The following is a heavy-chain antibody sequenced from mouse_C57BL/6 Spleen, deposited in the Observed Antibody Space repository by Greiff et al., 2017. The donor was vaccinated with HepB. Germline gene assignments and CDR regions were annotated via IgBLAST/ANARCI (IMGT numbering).Heavy chain of an antibody. CDR1: GYTFTSYW. J-gene: IGHJ2*01. CDR3: ARAGDFDY. V-gene: IGHV1-52*01. CDR2: IDPSDSET. Sequence: VQLQQSGAELVRPGSSVKLSCKASGYTFTSYWMHWVKQRPIQGLEWIGNIDPSDSETHYNQKFKDKATLTVDKSSSTAYMQLSSLTSEDSAVYYCARAGDFDYWGQSTTLTVSS.